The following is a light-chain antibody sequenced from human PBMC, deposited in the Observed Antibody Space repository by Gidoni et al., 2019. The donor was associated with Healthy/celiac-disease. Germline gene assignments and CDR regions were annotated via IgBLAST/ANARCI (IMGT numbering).Light chain of an antibody. CDR2: KAS. CDR1: QSISSW. CDR3: QQYNSYT. J-gene: IGKJ2*01. Sequence: DIQMTQSPSTLSASVGDRVTITCRASQSISSWLAWYQQKPGKAPKLLIYKASSLESGVPSRFSGSGSVTEFTLTISRLQPDDFATYYCQQYNSYTFGQGTKLEIK. V-gene: IGKV1-5*03.